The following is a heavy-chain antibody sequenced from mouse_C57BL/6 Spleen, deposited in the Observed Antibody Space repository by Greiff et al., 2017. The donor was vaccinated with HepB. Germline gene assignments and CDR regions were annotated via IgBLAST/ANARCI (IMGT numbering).Heavy chain of an antibody. V-gene: IGHV3-1*01. CDR1: GYSITSGYD. CDR3: ARNDYGYYAMDY. J-gene: IGHJ4*01. CDR2: ISYSGST. Sequence: EVQRVESGPGMVKPSQSLSLTCTVTGYSITSGYDWHWIRHFPGNKLEWMGYISYSGSTNYNPSLKSRISITHDTSKNHFFLKLNSVTTEDTATYYCARNDYGYYAMDYWGQGTSVTVSS. D-gene: IGHD2-4*01.